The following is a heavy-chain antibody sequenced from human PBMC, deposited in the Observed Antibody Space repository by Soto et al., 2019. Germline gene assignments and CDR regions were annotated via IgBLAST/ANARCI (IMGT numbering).Heavy chain of an antibody. CDR1: GYTFTSYD. CDR2: MNPNSGNT. CDR3: ARVRYSYVTSFDY. J-gene: IGHJ4*02. D-gene: IGHD5-18*01. V-gene: IGHV1-8*01. Sequence: GASVKVSCKASGYTFTSYDINWVRQATGQGLEWMGWMNPNSGNTGYAQKFQGRVTMTRNTSISTAYMELSSLRSEDTAVYYCARVRYSYVTSFDYWGQGTLVPVSS.